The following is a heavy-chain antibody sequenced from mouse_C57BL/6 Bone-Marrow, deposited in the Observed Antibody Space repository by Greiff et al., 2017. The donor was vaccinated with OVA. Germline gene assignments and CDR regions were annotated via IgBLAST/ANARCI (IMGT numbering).Heavy chain of an antibody. CDR3: ARHEELYDGYYPWFSY. D-gene: IGHD2-3*01. CDR1: GYTFTEYT. Sequence: QVQLQQSGAELVKPGASVKLSCKASGYTFTEYTIHWVKQRSGQGLEWIGWFYPGSGSIKYNEKFKDKATLTADKSSSTVYMALSRLTSADSAVYFCARHEELYDGYYPWFSYWGQGTLVTVSA. J-gene: IGHJ3*01. CDR2: FYPGSGSI. V-gene: IGHV1-62-2*01.